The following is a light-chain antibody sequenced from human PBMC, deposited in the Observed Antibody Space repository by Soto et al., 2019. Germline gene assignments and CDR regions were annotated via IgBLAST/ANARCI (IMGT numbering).Light chain of an antibody. CDR2: KAS. J-gene: IGKJ1*01. Sequence: DLPMTQSPSTLSASVGDRVTITCRASQSISSWLAWYQQKPGKAPKILIYKASSLESGVPSRFSGSGSGTEFTLTISSLQPDDFATYYCQQYHTWWTFGQGTKVEI. CDR3: QQYHTWWT. CDR1: QSISSW. V-gene: IGKV1-5*03.